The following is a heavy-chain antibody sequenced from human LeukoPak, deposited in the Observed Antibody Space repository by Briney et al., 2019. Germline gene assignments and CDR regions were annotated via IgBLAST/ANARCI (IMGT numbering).Heavy chain of an antibody. J-gene: IGHJ3*02. CDR2: INPSGGST. V-gene: IGHV1-46*01. D-gene: IGHD5-24*01. CDR1: GYTFTSYY. Sequence: ASLKVSCKASGYTFTSYYMHWVRQAPGQGLDWIGIINPSGGSTSYAQKFQGRVTMTRDTSTSTVYMELSSLRSEDTAVYYCARDRREMATTDAFDIWGQGTMVTVSS. CDR3: ARDRREMATTDAFDI.